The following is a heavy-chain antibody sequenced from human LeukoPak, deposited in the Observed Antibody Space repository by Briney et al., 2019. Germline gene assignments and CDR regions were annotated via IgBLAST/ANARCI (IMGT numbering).Heavy chain of an antibody. D-gene: IGHD3-22*01. Sequence: GGSLRLSCAASGFTFSSYSMNWVRQAPGKGLEWVSSISSSSSYIYCADSVKGRFTISRDNAKNSLYLQMNSLRAEDTAVYYCARARGRNLYYYDSSGYNDYWGQGTLVTVSS. CDR1: GFTFSSYS. V-gene: IGHV3-21*01. CDR3: ARARGRNLYYYDSSGYNDY. J-gene: IGHJ4*02. CDR2: ISSSSSYI.